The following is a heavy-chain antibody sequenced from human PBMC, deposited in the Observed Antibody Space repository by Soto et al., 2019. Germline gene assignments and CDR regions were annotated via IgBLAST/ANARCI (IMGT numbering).Heavy chain of an antibody. CDR2: VQMSGTT. J-gene: IGHJ5*02. V-gene: IGHV4-4*07. CDR3: AKDRSTMRWFDP. Sequence: TLSLTCAVSGASVRSYHWSWIRQAAGKGLEWIGRVQMSGTTNYNPSLKTRVTMSLDTSKNEVSLRMTSVTAADTAVYFCAKDRSTMRWFDPWGQGILVTVSS. CDR1: GASVRSYH. D-gene: IGHD1-1*01.